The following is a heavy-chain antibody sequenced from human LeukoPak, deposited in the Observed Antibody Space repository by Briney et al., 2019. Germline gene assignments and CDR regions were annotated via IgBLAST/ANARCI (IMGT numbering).Heavy chain of an antibody. CDR1: GGSFSGYY. J-gene: IGHJ4*02. CDR2: INHSGST. CDR3: ARLRGHCSGGSCYEDY. D-gene: IGHD2-15*01. V-gene: IGHV4-34*01. Sequence: KASETLSLTCAVYGGSFSGYYWSWIRQPPGKGLEWIGEINHSGSTNYNPSLKSRVTISVDTSKNQFSLKLSSVTAADTAVYYCARLRGHCSGGSCYEDYWGQGTLVTVSS.